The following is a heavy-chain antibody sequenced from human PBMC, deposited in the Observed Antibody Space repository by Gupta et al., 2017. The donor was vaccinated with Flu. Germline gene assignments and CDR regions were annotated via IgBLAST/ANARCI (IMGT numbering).Heavy chain of an antibody. CDR3: ARDQGDLAFDY. CDR1: FTFSNYW. CDR2: IDSDGSRR. Sequence: FTFSNYWIDWVRQAPGKGLVWVSRIDSDGSRRTEADSVKGRFTISRDNAKNTLYLQMNSLRAEDTAMYYWARDQGDLAFDYCGQGTLATVSS. J-gene: IGHJ4*02. V-gene: IGHV3-74*03.